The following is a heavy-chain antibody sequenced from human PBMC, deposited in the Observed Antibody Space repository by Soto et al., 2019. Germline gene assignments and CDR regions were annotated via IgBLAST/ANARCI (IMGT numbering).Heavy chain of an antibody. CDR3: ARGTTTVTTNPGY. J-gene: IGHJ4*02. D-gene: IGHD4-4*01. Sequence: NPGGSLRLSCAASGFTFSSYSMNWVRQAPGKGLEWVSSISSSSSYIYYADSVKGRFTISRDNAKNSLYLQMNSLRAEDTAVYYCARGTTTVTTNPGYWGQGTLVTVSS. V-gene: IGHV3-21*01. CDR2: ISSSSSYI. CDR1: GFTFSSYS.